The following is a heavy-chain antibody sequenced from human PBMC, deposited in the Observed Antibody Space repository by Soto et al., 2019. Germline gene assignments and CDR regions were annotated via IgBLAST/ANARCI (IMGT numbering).Heavy chain of an antibody. CDR1: GFTFSSYS. CDR3: ARSPHYYDSSGYYYPDY. V-gene: IGHV3-21*01. D-gene: IGHD3-22*01. Sequence: EVQLVESGGGLVKPGGSLRLSCAASGFTFSSYSMNWVRQAPGKGLEWVSSISSSSSYIYYADSVKGRFTISRDNAKNSLYLQMKRLRAEDTAVYYCARSPHYYDSSGYYYPDYWGQGTLVTVSS. J-gene: IGHJ4*02. CDR2: ISSSSSYI.